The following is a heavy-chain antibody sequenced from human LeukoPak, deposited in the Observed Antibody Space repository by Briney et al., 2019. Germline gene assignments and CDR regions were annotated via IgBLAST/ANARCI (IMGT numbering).Heavy chain of an antibody. CDR1: GGTFSSYA. V-gene: IGHV1-69*06. CDR2: IIPIFGTA. D-gene: IGHD3-22*01. J-gene: IGHJ4*02. Sequence: GASVKVSCKASGGTFSSYAISWVRQAPGQGLEWMGGIIPIFGTANYAQKFQGRVTITADKSTSTAYMELSSLRSEDTAVYYCARDDSSGYVDYWGQGTLVTVSS. CDR3: ARDDSSGYVDY.